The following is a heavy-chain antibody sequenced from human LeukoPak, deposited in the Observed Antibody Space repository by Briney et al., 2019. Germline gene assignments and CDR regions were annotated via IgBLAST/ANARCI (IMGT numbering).Heavy chain of an antibody. V-gene: IGHV1-46*01. CDR1: GYTFSSYY. J-gene: IGHJ5*02. Sequence: GSSVKVSCKASGYTFSSYYMHWVRQAPGQGLEGMGIINPSGGSTSYAQKFQGRVTMTRDTSTSTVSMELSSLRSEDTAVYYCARDETNCSSTSCYPSNWFDPWGQGTLVTVSS. CDR2: INPSGGST. D-gene: IGHD2-2*01. CDR3: ARDETNCSSTSCYPSNWFDP.